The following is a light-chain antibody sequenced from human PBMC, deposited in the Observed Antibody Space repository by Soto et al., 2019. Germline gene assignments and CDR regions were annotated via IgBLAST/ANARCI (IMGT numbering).Light chain of an antibody. CDR1: QSVSSY. CDR3: QQLTTWPWT. V-gene: IGKV3-11*01. Sequence: EIVLTQSPATLSLSPGERATLSCRASQSVSSYLAWYQQKPGQAPRLLIYDASNRATGIPARFSGSGSVTVFTLSISRRGPEVFLVYYFQQLTTWPWTFGQGTKVEIK. J-gene: IGKJ1*01. CDR2: DAS.